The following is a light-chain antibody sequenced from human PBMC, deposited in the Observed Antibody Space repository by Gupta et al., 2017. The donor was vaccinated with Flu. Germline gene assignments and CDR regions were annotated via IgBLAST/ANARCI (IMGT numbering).Light chain of an antibody. CDR3: MQALQTPYS. CDR2: LGS. CDR1: QGLLHSNGYNY. V-gene: IGKV2-28*01. J-gene: IGKJ2*03. Sequence: DIVMTQSPLSLPVTPGEPASISCRSSQGLLHSNGYNYLDWYLQKPGQSPKFLFYLGSNRASGVPDRFSGSGSGTDFTLKISRVEAEDVGVYYCMQALQTPYSFGQGTKLEIK.